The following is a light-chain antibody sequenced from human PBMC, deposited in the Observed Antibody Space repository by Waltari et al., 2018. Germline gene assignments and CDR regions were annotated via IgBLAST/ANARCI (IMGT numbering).Light chain of an antibody. Sequence: SYELTQPPSVSVSPGQTASITCSGTTLGAKYACWYQQKPGQSPVVVLYQDTQRPSGIPELFSGSNSGNTATLTISGTQAMDVADYYCQAWDTSTYHVVFGGGTKLTVL. CDR1: TLGAKY. V-gene: IGLV3-1*01. CDR2: QDT. J-gene: IGLJ2*01. CDR3: QAWDTSTYHVV.